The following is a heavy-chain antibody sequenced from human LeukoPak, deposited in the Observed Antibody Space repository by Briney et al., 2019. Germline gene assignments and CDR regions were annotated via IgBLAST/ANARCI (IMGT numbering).Heavy chain of an antibody. CDR3: ARDATYYDILTGYTPHDY. J-gene: IGHJ4*02. CDR2: INASGGST. D-gene: IGHD3-9*01. Sequence: ASVKVSCKASGYTFTSYYIHWVRQAPGQGLEWMGIINASGGSTTYAQKFQGRVTMTRDTSTSTVYMELSSLRSEDTAVYYCARDATYYDILTGYTPHDYSGQGTLVTVSS. CDR1: GYTFTSYY. V-gene: IGHV1-46*01.